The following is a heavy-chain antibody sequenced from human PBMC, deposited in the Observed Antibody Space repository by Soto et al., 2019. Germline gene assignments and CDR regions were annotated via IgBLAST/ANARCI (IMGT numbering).Heavy chain of an antibody. V-gene: IGHV4-34*01. Sequence: QVHLQQWGAGLLKPSETLSLTCGVYGGSFGTSYWAWIRQSPEKGLEWIGEINHNGDSNYNPSLKIRVTISLDMSETQFSLQLTPVAAADTAVYYCARVTRFPDAFDIWGQGTPVIVSS. CDR2: INHNGDS. J-gene: IGHJ3*02. CDR3: ARVTRFPDAFDI. CDR1: GGSFGTSY.